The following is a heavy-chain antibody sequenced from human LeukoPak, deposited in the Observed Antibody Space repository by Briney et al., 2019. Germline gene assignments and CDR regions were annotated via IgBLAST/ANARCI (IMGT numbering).Heavy chain of an antibody. D-gene: IGHD2-15*01. J-gene: IGHJ6*03. CDR1: GYSISSGYY. CDR2: IYHSGST. V-gene: IGHV4-38-2*02. Sequence: SETLSLTCTVSGYSISSGYYWGWIRQPPGKGLEWIGSIYHSGSTYYNPSLKSRVTISVDTSKNQFSLNLSSVTAADTAVYARDLGGYPFFMDVWGRGTTVIVSS. CDR3: DLGGYPFFMDV.